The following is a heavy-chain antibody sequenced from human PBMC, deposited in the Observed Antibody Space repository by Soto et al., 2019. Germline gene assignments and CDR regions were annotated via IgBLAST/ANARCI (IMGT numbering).Heavy chain of an antibody. J-gene: IGHJ3*02. V-gene: IGHV3-23*01. CDR2: ISGSGGST. CDR1: GFTFSSYA. D-gene: IGHD3-22*01. Sequence: EVQLLESGGGLVQPGGSLRLSCAASGFTFSSYAMSWVRQAPGKGLEWVSAISGSGGSTYYADSVKGRFTISRDNSKNTLYLQMNSLRVEDTAVYYCAKDQGQGYYYGSSGYLRDAFDIWGQGTMVTVSS. CDR3: AKDQGQGYYYGSSGYLRDAFDI.